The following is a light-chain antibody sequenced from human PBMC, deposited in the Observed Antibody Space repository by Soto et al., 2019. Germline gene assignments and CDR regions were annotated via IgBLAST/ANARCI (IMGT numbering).Light chain of an antibody. J-gene: IGKJ2*01. Sequence: EIVMTQSPGTLSLSPGERATISCRASQVIGSRYLAWYHLKSGQAPRLLIYGASSRATGIPDRFSGSGSGTDFTLTISRLEPEDFGVYYCQQFGSSIPHTFGQGTKLEIK. V-gene: IGKV3-20*01. CDR1: QVIGSRY. CDR2: GAS. CDR3: QQFGSSIPHT.